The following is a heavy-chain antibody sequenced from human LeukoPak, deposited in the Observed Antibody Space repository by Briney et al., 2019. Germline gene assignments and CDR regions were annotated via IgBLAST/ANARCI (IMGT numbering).Heavy chain of an antibody. J-gene: IGHJ4*02. V-gene: IGHV4-59*01. Sequence: SETLSLTCTVSGGSISSYYWSWIRQPPGQGLEWIGYIYYSGGTDYNPSLKSRVNISVDTSKNQFSLKLSSVTAADTAVYFCARVRVSSGSHPWYFDYWGQGTLVTVSS. CDR1: GGSISSYY. CDR2: IYYSGGT. CDR3: ARVRVSSGSHPWYFDY. D-gene: IGHD3-22*01.